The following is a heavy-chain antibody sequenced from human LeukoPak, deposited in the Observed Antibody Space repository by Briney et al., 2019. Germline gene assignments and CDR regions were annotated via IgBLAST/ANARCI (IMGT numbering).Heavy chain of an antibody. V-gene: IGHV1-69*05. Sequence: SVKVSCEASGGTFSSYAISWVRQAPGQGLEWMGRIIPIFGTANYAQKFQGRVTITTDESTSTAYMELSSLRSEDTAVYYCARSGYHYQFDYWGQGTLVTVSS. J-gene: IGHJ4*02. D-gene: IGHD3-16*01. CDR3: ARSGYHYQFDY. CDR1: GGTFSSYA. CDR2: IIPIFGTA.